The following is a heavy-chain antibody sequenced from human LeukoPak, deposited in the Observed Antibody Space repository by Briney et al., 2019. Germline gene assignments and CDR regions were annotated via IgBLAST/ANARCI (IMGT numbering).Heavy chain of an antibody. J-gene: IGHJ4*02. CDR1: GFSLSVSGVG. CDR2: IYWDDDT. V-gene: IGHV2-5*02. D-gene: IGHD2-15*01. CDR3: AHSDRYCSGGSCYPGSYFDY. Sequence: SGPTLVKPTPTLTLTCSFSGFSLSVSGVGVGWIRQPPGKALEWLAVIYWDDDTRYSPSLKNRLTITKDTSKNQVVLTMTNMDPVDTATYYCAHSDRYCSGGSCYPGSYFDYWGQGTLVTVSS.